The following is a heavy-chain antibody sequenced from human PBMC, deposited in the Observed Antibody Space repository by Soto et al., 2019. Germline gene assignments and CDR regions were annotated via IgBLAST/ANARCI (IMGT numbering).Heavy chain of an antibody. J-gene: IGHJ4*02. CDR1: GGTFNSYV. Sequence: QVPLVQSGAEVKKPGSSVKVSCKASGGTFNSYVFNWARQAPGQGLEWMGGIISIFGTPNYGQKFQGRVTITADESTSTGFMELSSLTSEDTAIYYCARDLGSGYDPGDYWGQGTLVTVSS. CDR3: ARDLGSGYDPGDY. CDR2: IISIFGTP. V-gene: IGHV1-69*12. D-gene: IGHD5-12*01.